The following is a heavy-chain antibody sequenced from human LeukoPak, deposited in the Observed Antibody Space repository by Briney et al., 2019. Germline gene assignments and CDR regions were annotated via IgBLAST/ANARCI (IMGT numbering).Heavy chain of an antibody. CDR2: IYSGGST. V-gene: IGHV3-66*01. Sequence: GGSVTLFCSASGFTVCCIYVLWLPPARGRGLKWVSVIYSGGSTYYADSVKGRFTISRDNSKNTLYLQMNSLRAEDTAVYYCARDLDGAFDIWGQGTMVTVSS. CDR1: GFTVCCIY. J-gene: IGHJ3*02. CDR3: ARDLDGAFDI.